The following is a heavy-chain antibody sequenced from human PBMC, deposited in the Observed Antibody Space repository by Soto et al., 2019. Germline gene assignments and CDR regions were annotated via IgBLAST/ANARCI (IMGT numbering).Heavy chain of an antibody. J-gene: IGHJ3*02. V-gene: IGHV3-9*01. CDR3: VKDGRPIEVAGALEI. CDR1: GFTFDEYA. D-gene: IGHD6-19*01. Sequence: EMQLVESGGGLVQPGRSLRLSCAGSGFTFDEYAMHWVRQTPGKGLEWVSGISWNSGTIAYADSVKGRFTISRDIANNSLHLQMNGLRAEDTELYYCVKDGRPIEVAGALEIWGQGAMLSVSS. CDR2: ISWNSGTI.